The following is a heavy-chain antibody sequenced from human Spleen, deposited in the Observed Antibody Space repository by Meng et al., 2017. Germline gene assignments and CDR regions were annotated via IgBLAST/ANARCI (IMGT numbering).Heavy chain of an antibody. D-gene: IGHD5-18*01. CDR2: INPTGGGT. CDR1: GYTFTSYY. CDR3: ARGTGYSYGYYRWGAFDI. J-gene: IGHJ3*02. Sequence: ASVKVSCKASGYTFTSYYMHWVRQAPGQGLEWMGMINPTGGGTSYAQKFQGRVTMTRDTSTSTVYMELSSLRSEDTAVYYCARGTGYSYGYYRWGAFDIWGQGTMVTVSS. V-gene: IGHV1-46*01.